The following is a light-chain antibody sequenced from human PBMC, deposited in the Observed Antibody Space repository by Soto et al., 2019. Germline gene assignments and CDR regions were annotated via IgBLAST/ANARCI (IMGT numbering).Light chain of an antibody. Sequence: QSVVTQPPSASGTPGQRVTISCSGSSTSIGSNTVNWYQHLPGTAPRLLIYSNNQRLSGVPGLFSGSKSGTSASLAISGLQYEDEAFYYCATGDGTLTAPVVFGGGTKLTVL. CDR3: ATGDGTLTAPVV. J-gene: IGLJ2*01. CDR2: SNN. V-gene: IGLV1-44*01. CDR1: STSIGSNT.